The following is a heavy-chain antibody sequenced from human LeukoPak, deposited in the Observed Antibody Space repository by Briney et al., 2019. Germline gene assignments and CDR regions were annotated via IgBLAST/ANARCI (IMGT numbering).Heavy chain of an antibody. CDR2: IIPIFGTA. CDR3: ARDHPNSSGYSFDY. CDR1: GGTFSSYA. Sequence: SVKVSCKASGGTFSSYAISLVRQAPGQGLEWMGGIIPIFGTANYAQKFQGRVTITANESTSTAYMELSSLRSEDTAVYYCARDHPNSSGYSFDYWGQGTLVTVSS. D-gene: IGHD3-22*01. J-gene: IGHJ4*02. V-gene: IGHV1-69*01.